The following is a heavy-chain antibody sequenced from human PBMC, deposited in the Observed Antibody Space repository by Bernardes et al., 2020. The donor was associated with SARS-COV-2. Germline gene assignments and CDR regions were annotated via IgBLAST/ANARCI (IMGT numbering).Heavy chain of an antibody. CDR1: GYTFTSYG. CDR2: ISADSLNT. V-gene: IGHV1-18*01. D-gene: IGHD3-16*01. Sequence: ASVKVSCKASGYTFTSYGISWVRQAPGQGLEWMGWISADSLNTNYAQKFQGRVTMTTDTSTSTRYLQLKSLRSDDTAVYYCAKAIGSRYGGGCFDPWGQGTLVTVSS. CDR3: AKAIGSRYGGGCFDP. J-gene: IGHJ5*02.